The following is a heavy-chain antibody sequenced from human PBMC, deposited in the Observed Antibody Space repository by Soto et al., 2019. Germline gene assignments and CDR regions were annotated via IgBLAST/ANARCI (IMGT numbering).Heavy chain of an antibody. D-gene: IGHD2-2*01. CDR3: ARSPYCSSTSCYDY. CDR2: IYPGDSDT. J-gene: IGHJ4*02. Sequence: GESLKLSCKGPGYSFTSYWLGWVRQMPGKGLEWVGIIYPGDSDTRYSPSFQGQVTISADKSISTAYLQWSSLKASDTAMYYCARSPYCSSTSCYDYWGQGTLVTVSS. CDR1: GYSFTSYW. V-gene: IGHV5-51*01.